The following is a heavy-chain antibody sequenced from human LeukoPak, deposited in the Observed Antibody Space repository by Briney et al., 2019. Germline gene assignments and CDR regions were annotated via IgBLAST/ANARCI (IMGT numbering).Heavy chain of an antibody. Sequence: PSETLSLTCTVSGGSISSYYWSWIRQPPGKGLEWIGYIYYSGSTNYNPSLKSRVTISVDTSKNQFSLKLSSVTAADTAVYYCARSKRGYSYWGQGTLVTVSS. CDR2: IYYSGST. D-gene: IGHD5-18*01. J-gene: IGHJ4*02. CDR3: ARSKRGYSY. V-gene: IGHV4-59*12. CDR1: GGSISSYY.